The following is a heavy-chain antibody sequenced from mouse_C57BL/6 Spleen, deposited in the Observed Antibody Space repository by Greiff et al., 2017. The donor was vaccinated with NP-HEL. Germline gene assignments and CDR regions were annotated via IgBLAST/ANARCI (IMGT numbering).Heavy chain of an antibody. CDR2: IYPRSGNT. Sequence: QVQLKESGAELARPGASVKLSCKASGYTFTSYGISWVKQRTGQGLEWIGEIYPRSGNTYYNEKFKGKATLTADKSSSTAYMELRSLTSEDSAVYFCARVLNGYYAMDYWGQGTSVTVSS. CDR3: ARVLNGYYAMDY. J-gene: IGHJ4*01. CDR1: GYTFTSYG. V-gene: IGHV1-81*01.